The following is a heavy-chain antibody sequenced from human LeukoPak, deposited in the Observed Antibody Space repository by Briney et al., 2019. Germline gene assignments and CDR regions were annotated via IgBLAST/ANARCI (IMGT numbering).Heavy chain of an antibody. V-gene: IGHV2-70*01. Sequence: SGPTLVNPTQTLTLTCTFSGFSLSTSGMCVGWIRQPPGKALEWLALIDWDDDKYYSTSLKTRPTISKDTSKNQVVLTMTNMDPVDTATYFCARMVFSSYYFDYWGQGTLVTVSS. CDR3: ARMVFSSYYFDY. D-gene: IGHD3-9*01. J-gene: IGHJ4*02. CDR1: GFSLSTSGMC. CDR2: IDWDDDK.